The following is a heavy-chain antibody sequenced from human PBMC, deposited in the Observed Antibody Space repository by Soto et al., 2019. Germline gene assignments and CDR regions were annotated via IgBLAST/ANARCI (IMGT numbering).Heavy chain of an antibody. J-gene: IGHJ5*02. Sequence: SVKVSCKASGGTFSSYAISWVRQAPGQGLEWMGGIIPIFGTANYAQKFQGRVTITADKSTSTAYMELSSLRSEDTAVYYCARHPEPSSSWYGWFDPWGQGTLVTV. D-gene: IGHD6-13*01. CDR3: ARHPEPSSSWYGWFDP. V-gene: IGHV1-69*06. CDR2: IIPIFGTA. CDR1: GGTFSSYA.